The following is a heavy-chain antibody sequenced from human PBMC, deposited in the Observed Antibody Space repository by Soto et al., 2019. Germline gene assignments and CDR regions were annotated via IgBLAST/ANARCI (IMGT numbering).Heavy chain of an antibody. CDR1: RFTFSTYE. V-gene: IGHV3-48*03. Sequence: GGSLRLSCAASRFTFSTYEMNWVRQAPGKGLEWVSYISTSGSTVYYADSVKGRFTISRDNTRNSLYLQMNSLRDEDTALYYCVRYCSTTLCNGVATRTFDYWGQGTLVPVSS. D-gene: IGHD2-2*01. CDR3: VRYCSTTLCNGVATRTFDY. CDR2: ISTSGSTV. J-gene: IGHJ4*02.